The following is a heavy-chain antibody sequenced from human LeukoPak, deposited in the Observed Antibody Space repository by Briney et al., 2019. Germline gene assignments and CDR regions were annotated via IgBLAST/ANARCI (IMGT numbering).Heavy chain of an antibody. D-gene: IGHD3-3*01. Sequence: RGSLSLSCAASGGTFSSYWMSWVRQAPGKGLVWVARTNRDGSSTAYADSVKGGFTISKDNAKNTLYLLMNSLRAEDTAVYYCARDSVEWYIFDYWGQGTLVTVSS. V-gene: IGHV3-74*01. CDR1: GGTFSSYW. CDR2: TNRDGSST. CDR3: ARDSVEWYIFDY. J-gene: IGHJ4*02.